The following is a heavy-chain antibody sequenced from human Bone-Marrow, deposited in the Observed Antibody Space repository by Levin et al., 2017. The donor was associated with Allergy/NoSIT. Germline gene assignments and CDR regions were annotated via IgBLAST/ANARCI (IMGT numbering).Heavy chain of an antibody. D-gene: IGHD5-12*01. CDR2: ITDDGRNR. Sequence: GESLKISCVASGSSFDNYGMHWLRQAPGKAPEWVSLITDDGRNRYYGDFVKGRFTISRDNSRKTVYLEMNSLRVAATALYYCATGRGYSYGSAFNIWGQGTMVIVTS. CDR3: ATGRGYSYGSAFNI. CDR1: GSSFDNYG. J-gene: IGHJ3*02. V-gene: IGHV3-30*03.